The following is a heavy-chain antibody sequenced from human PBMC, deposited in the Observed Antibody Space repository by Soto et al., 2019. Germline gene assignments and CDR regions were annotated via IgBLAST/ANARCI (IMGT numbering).Heavy chain of an antibody. J-gene: IGHJ4*02. V-gene: IGHV4-61*01. CDR1: GGSVNSARYY. CDR2: IYYSGST. D-gene: IGHD6-19*01. CDR3: ARVGVAVTGIDY. Sequence: SETLSLTCTVSGGSVNSARYYWSWIRQPPGKGLEWIAYIYYSGSTKYNSSLKSRVTISVDTSKNQFSLKLTPVTAADTAVCYCARVGVAVTGIDYWGPGTLVTVSS.